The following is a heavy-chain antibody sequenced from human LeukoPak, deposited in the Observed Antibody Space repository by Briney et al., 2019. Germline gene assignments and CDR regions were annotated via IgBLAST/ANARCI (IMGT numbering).Heavy chain of an antibody. CDR1: KFTFSNYA. V-gene: IGHV3-23*01. CDR3: AREEPYDYSNHDAFDI. D-gene: IGHD4-11*01. J-gene: IGHJ3*02. Sequence: PGGSLRLSCAASKFTFSNYAMSWVRQAPGKGLEWVSGISGSGGSTYYADSVKGRFTISRVNSKNTLYLQMNSLRAEDTAVYYCAREEPYDYSNHDAFDIWGQGTMVTVSS. CDR2: ISGSGGST.